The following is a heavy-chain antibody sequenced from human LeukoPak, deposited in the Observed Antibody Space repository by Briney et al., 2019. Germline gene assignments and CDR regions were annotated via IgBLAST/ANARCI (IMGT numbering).Heavy chain of an antibody. Sequence: GGSLRLSCAASGFTFSSYSMNWVRQAPGKGLEWVSSISSSSSYIYYADSVKGRFTISRDNAKNSLYLQMNSLRAEDTAVYYCARARRWLQYRHFDYWGQGTLVTVSS. V-gene: IGHV3-21*01. D-gene: IGHD5-24*01. J-gene: IGHJ4*02. CDR3: ARARRWLQYRHFDY. CDR1: GFTFSSYS. CDR2: ISSSSSYI.